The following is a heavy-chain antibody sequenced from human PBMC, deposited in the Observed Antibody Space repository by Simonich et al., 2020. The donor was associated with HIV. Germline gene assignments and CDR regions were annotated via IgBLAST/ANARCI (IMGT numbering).Heavy chain of an antibody. CDR3: ARGNPFYDY. D-gene: IGHD3-16*01. V-gene: IGHV1-18*01. CDR1: GHTLIELS. Sequence: QVQLVQSGAEVKKPGASVKVSCKVSGHTLIELSIHWVRQAPGQGLEWMGWIRTYNGNTNYTQKLQGRVTMTTDTSTSTAYMELRSLRSDDTAVYYCARGNPFYDYWGQGTLVTVSS. CDR2: IRTYNGNT. J-gene: IGHJ4*02.